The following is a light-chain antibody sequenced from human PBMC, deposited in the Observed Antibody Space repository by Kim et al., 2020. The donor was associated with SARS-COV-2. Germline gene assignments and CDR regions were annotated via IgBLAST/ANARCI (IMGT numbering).Light chain of an antibody. V-gene: IGLV1-44*01. CDR2: SND. CDR1: TSNIGKNT. CDR3: AVWDDSLSGFLV. J-gene: IGLJ2*01. Sequence: QSVLTQSPSASGTPGQRVTISCSGSTSNIGKNTVNWFQQLPGTAPKLLIFSNDQRPPGVPDRFSGSRSGTSASLGISGLRSEDEAEYYCAVWDDSLSGFLVFGGGTQLTVL.